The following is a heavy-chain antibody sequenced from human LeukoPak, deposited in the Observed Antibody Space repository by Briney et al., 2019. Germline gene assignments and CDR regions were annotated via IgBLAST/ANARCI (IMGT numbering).Heavy chain of an antibody. CDR3: ASSGSNYFQH. J-gene: IGHJ1*01. V-gene: IGHV4-31*03. CDR1: GGSISGTTHY. CDR2: KYYSESA. Sequence: SETLSLTCTVPGGSISGTTHYWSWIRQLPGKGLEWIGFKYYSESAYYNPSLKSRVTISVDTSKKQSSLNLSSVTAADTAVYYCASSGSNYFQHWGQGTLVTVSS. D-gene: IGHD1-26*01.